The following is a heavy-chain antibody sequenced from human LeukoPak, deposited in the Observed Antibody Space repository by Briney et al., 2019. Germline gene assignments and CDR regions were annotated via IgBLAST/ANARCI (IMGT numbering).Heavy chain of an antibody. V-gene: IGHV3-74*01. D-gene: IGHD2-8*02. CDR3: ARDPYCTGGDCYSFDP. J-gene: IGHJ5*02. CDR2: IKGDGSTT. CDR1: GFTFSSYW. Sequence: HTGGSLRLSCAASGFTFSSYWMHWVRHAPGKGLVWVSRIKGDGSTTSHEDSVKGRFIISRDNAKNTLYLQMNSLRAEDTAVYYCARDPYCTGGDCYSFDPWAREPWSPSPQ.